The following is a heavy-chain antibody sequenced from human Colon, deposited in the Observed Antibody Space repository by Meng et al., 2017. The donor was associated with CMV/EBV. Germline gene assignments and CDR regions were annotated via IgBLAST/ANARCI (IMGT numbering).Heavy chain of an antibody. D-gene: IGHD3-16*02. J-gene: IGHJ4*02. CDR3: ARVLRLGELSLMGF. CDR2: INPKRGGT. V-gene: IGHV1-2*02. Sequence: SGYTFTDSFIPWVRQAPGQGLEWMGWINPKRGGTNYAQKFQGRVTMTRDTSISTAYMDFSSLKSEDTAVYYCARVLRLGELSLMGFWGQGTLVTVSS. CDR1: GYTFTDSF.